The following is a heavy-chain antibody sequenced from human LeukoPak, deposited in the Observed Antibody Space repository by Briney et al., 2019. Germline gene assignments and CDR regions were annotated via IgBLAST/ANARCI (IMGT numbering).Heavy chain of an antibody. CDR1: GFTFSDYY. J-gene: IGHJ4*02. V-gene: IGHV3-11*01. CDR2: ISSSGSTV. CDR3: ARLPYDFWSGYYRFDY. D-gene: IGHD3-3*01. Sequence: EGSLRLSCAASGFTFSDYYMSWVRQAPGKGLEWVSYISSSGSTVYYADSVKGRFTISRDNAKNSLYLQMNSLRAEDTAVYYCARLPYDFWSGYYRFDYWGQGTLVTVSS.